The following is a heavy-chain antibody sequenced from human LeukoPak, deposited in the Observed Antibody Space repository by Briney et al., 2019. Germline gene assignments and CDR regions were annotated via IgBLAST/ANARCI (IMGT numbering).Heavy chain of an antibody. Sequence: GGSLRLSCAASGFTFSTYGMSWVRQAPGKGLEWVSGIGGSGVATYYADSVKGRFTISRDNSKSTLYLQMNSLRAEDTAVYDCAKFSAVWGTFDYWGQGILVTVSS. V-gene: IGHV3-23*01. D-gene: IGHD3-16*01. CDR2: IGGSGVAT. CDR3: AKFSAVWGTFDY. CDR1: GFTFSTYG. J-gene: IGHJ4*02.